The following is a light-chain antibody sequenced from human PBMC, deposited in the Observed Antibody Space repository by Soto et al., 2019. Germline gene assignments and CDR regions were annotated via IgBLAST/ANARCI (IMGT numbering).Light chain of an antibody. V-gene: IGLV1-40*01. CDR1: SSNIGAGYD. Sequence: QSVLTQPPSVSGAPGQRVTISCTGSSSNIGAGYDVHWYQQLPGTAPKLLIYGNSNRPSGVPDRFSGSKSGTSASLAITGLQAEDEADYYCQYYDSSLSGSVVFGGGTQVTVL. J-gene: IGLJ2*01. CDR2: GNS. CDR3: QYYDSSLSGSVV.